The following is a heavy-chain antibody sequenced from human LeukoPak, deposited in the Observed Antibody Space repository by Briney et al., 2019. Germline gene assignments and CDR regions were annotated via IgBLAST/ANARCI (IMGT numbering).Heavy chain of an antibody. V-gene: IGHV3-23*01. J-gene: IGHJ4*02. CDR3: AKDRTVVSAAMGGSGIDY. D-gene: IGHD2-2*01. CDR2: ISGSGGST. Sequence: PGGSLRLSCAASGFTFSSYAMSWVRQAPGKGLEWVSAISGSGGSTYYADSVKGRFTISRDNSKNTLYLQMNSLRAEDTAVYYCAKDRTVVSAAMGGSGIDYWGQGTLVTVSS. CDR1: GFTFSSYA.